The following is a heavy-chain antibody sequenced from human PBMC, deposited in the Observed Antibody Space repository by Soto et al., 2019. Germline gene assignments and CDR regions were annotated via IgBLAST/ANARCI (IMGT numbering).Heavy chain of an antibody. CDR1: GFTFSSYA. CDR2: ISGSGGST. CDR3: AKVGRRQLWLWFYGMDV. Sequence: GGSLRLSCAASGFTFSSYAMNWIRQAPGKGLEWVSAISGSGGSTYYAHSVKGWFTLFTDHSNNTLYLQMNSVRAEVTDVYYCAKVGRRQLWLWFYGMDVWGQGTKVTVSS. V-gene: IGHV3-23*01. D-gene: IGHD5-18*01. J-gene: IGHJ6*02.